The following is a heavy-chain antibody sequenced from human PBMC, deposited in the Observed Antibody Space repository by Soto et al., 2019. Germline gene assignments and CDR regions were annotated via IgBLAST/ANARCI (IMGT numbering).Heavy chain of an antibody. D-gene: IGHD2-2*01. V-gene: IGHV1-3*01. CDR2: INAGNGNT. Sequence: QVQLVQSGAEVEKPGASVKVSCKASGYTFTNYAVHWVRQAPGQRLEWMGWINAGNGNTRYSQKFQGRVTITRDTSARTAYMELSSLRSEETAVYYCARGHLAVVPVASWYFYMDVWGKGTTVTVSS. CDR1: GYTFTNYA. J-gene: IGHJ6*03. CDR3: ARGHLAVVPVASWYFYMDV.